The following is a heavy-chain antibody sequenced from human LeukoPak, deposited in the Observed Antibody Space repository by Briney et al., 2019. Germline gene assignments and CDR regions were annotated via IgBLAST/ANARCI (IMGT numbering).Heavy chain of an antibody. CDR3: ARAPYCIGGSCRFDY. D-gene: IGHD2-15*01. J-gene: IGHJ4*02. CDR2: IKQDGSEK. Sequence: GGSLRLSCAVSGFTSSSYWMSWVRQAPGKGLEWVANIKQDGSEKYYVDSVKGRFAISRDNAKNSLYLQMNSLRAEDTAVYYCARAPYCIGGSCRFDYWGQGTLVTVSS. V-gene: IGHV3-7*03. CDR1: GFTSSSYW.